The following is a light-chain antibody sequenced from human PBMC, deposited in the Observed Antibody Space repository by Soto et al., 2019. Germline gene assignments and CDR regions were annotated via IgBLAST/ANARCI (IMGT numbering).Light chain of an antibody. CDR3: QQYGTSPYT. CDR1: QSVNSNY. J-gene: IGKJ2*01. CDR2: AAS. Sequence: EILMTQSPATLSVSPGERATLSCRASQSVNSNYLGWYQKKPAQAPRLLIYAASSRATGVPDRFSGSGSGTDFTLTISRLEPEDFAVYYCQQYGTSPYTFGQGTKLEIK. V-gene: IGKV3-20*01.